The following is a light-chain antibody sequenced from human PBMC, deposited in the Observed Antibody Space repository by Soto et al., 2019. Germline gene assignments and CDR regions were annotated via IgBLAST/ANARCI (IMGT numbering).Light chain of an antibody. CDR1: TSDVGSYIF. CDR3: CSYAGDSTWV. CDR2: EAT. J-gene: IGLJ3*02. V-gene: IGLV2-23*01. Sequence: QPVLTQPASVSGSPGQSITISCTGSTSDVGSYIFVSWYQQHPGKAPKLMIYEATKRPSGVSNRFSGSQSGNTASLTISGLQAEDEGDYHCCSYAGDSTWVFGGGTKVTVL.